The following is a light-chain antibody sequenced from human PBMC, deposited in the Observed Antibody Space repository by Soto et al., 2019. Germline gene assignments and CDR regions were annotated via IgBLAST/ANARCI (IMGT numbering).Light chain of an antibody. CDR2: AAS. V-gene: IGKV1-8*01. CDR1: QGISSY. J-gene: IGKJ5*01. Sequence: AIRLTQSPSSLSASSGDRVTITCRASQGISSYLAWYQQKPGKAPKLLIYAASTLQSGVPSRFSGSGSGTDFTLTISCLQSEDFATYYSQQYYSYLSITFGQGTRLEIK. CDR3: QQYYSYLSIT.